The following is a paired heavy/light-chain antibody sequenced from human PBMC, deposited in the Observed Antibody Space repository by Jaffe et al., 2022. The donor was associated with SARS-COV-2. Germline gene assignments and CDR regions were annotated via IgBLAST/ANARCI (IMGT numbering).Light chain of an antibody. J-gene: IGLJ3*02. V-gene: IGLV2-14*01. CDR1: SSDVGAYNY. Sequence: QSALTQPASVSGSPGQSITISCTGTSSDVGAYNYVSWYQQHPGKAPKLLIFEVSNRPSGVPDRFSGSKSGNTASLTISGLQAEDEADYYCTSYTIRTLWVFGGGTKVTVL. CDR2: EVS. CDR3: TSYTIRTLWV.
Heavy chain of an antibody. V-gene: IGHV5-51*01. CDR1: GYSYSYYW. Sequence: EVQLVQSGAEVKKPGESLKISCEGSGYSYSYYWIGWVRQMAGKGLEWMGIIYPGDSNTRYSPSFQGQVTISVDKSINTAYLQWSSLKASDTAMYYCVRQDGYGKYYFDYWGQGTLVTVSS. CDR3: VRQDGYGKYYFDY. D-gene: IGHD5-12*01. CDR2: IYPGDSNT. J-gene: IGHJ4*02.